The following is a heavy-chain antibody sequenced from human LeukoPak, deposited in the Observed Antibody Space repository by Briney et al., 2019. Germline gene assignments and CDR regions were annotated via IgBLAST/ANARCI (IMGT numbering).Heavy chain of an antibody. J-gene: IGHJ6*03. CDR2: IIPIFGTA. CDR3: ARGGYNWNYVHYYYYMDV. V-gene: IGHV1-69*13. CDR1: GGTFSSYA. D-gene: IGHD1-7*01. Sequence: GASVKVSCKASGGTFSSYAISWVRQATGQGLEWMGGIIPIFGTANYAQKFQGRVTITADESTSTAYMELSSLSSEDTAVYYCARGGYNWNYVHYYYYMDVWGKGTTVTVSS.